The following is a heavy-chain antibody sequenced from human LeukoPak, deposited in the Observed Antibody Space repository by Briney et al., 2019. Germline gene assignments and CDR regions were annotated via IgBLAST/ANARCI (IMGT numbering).Heavy chain of an antibody. CDR1: GGSISSSSYY. V-gene: IGHV4-39*01. J-gene: IGHJ3*02. CDR3: ARTSIAARRANAFDI. CDR2: IYYSGST. D-gene: IGHD6-6*01. Sequence: SETLSLTCTVSGGSISSSSYYWGWIRQPPGKGLEWIGSIYYSGSTYYNPSLKSRVTIFVDTSKNQFSLKLSSVTAADTAVYYCARTSIAARRANAFDIWGQGTMVTVSS.